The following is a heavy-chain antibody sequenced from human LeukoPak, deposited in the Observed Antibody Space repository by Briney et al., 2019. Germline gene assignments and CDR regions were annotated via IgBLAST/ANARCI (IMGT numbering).Heavy chain of an antibody. Sequence: GASVKVSCKASGYTFTGYYMHWVRQAPGQGLEWMGWINPNSGGTNYAQKFQGRVTMTRDTSISTAYMELSRLRSDDTAVYYCARDRPPGIYDSSGYYHDYWGQGTLVTVSS. CDR2: INPNSGGT. J-gene: IGHJ4*02. D-gene: IGHD3-22*01. V-gene: IGHV1-2*02. CDR1: GYTFTGYY. CDR3: ARDRPPGIYDSSGYYHDY.